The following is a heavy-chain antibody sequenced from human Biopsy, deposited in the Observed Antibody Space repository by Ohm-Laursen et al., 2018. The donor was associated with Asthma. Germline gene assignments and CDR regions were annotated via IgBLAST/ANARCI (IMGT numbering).Heavy chain of an antibody. V-gene: IGHV2-5*02. J-gene: IGHJ5*02. D-gene: IGHD6-6*01. CDR2: IYWDDYN. Sequence: TQTLTLTSSFSGFSLRTPGVGVGWIRQSPGKALEWLALIYWDDYNLFRPSLKRRLTITKDTSKNQVVLTMTNIDPVDTATYYCAHQYSSLRGWAFDPWGQGTLVTVSS. CDR3: AHQYSSLRGWAFDP. CDR1: GFSLRTPGVG.